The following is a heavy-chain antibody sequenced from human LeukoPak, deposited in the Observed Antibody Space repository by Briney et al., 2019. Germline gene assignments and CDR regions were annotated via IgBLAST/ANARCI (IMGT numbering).Heavy chain of an antibody. CDR2: ISGSGGST. D-gene: IGHD5-12*01. CDR1: GFTFSSYG. Sequence: PGGSLRLSCAASGFTFSSYGMSWVRQAPGKGLEWVSAISGSGGSTYYADSVKGRFTISRDNSKNTLYLQMNSLRAEDTAVYYCATGREYSGYDYPGFYFDYWGQGTLVTVSS. V-gene: IGHV3-23*01. J-gene: IGHJ4*02. CDR3: ATGREYSGYDYPGFYFDY.